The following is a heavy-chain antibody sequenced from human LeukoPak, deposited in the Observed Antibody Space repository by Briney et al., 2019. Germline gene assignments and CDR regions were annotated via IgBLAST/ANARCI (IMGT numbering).Heavy chain of an antibody. CDR3: ARDAEFHYFDY. Sequence: SETLSLTCTVSGGSISSGGYYWSWIRQHPGTGLEWIGYIYYSGSTYYNPSLKSRVTISVDTSKNQFSLKLSSVTAADTAVYYCARDAEFHYFDYWGQGTLVTVSS. V-gene: IGHV4-31*03. CDR1: GGSISSGGYY. J-gene: IGHJ4*02. D-gene: IGHD3-10*01. CDR2: IYYSGST.